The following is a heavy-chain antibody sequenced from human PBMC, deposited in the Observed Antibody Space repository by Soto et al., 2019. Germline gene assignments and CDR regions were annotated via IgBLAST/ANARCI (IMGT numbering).Heavy chain of an antibody. Sequence: PSETLSLTCTVSGGSISSYYWGWIRQPPGKGLEWIGYIYYSGSTNYNPSLKSRVTISVDTSKNQFSLKLSSVTAADTAVYYCAKTYSSSWYRWFDPWGQGTLVTVSS. CDR1: GGSISSYY. D-gene: IGHD6-13*01. J-gene: IGHJ5*02. CDR2: IYYSGST. V-gene: IGHV4-59*01. CDR3: AKTYSSSWYRWFDP.